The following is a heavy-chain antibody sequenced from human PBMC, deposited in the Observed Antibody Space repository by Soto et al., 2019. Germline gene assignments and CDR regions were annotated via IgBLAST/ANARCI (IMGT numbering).Heavy chain of an antibody. CDR2: IYYSGST. J-gene: IGHJ5*02. CDR1: GGSISSGGYY. V-gene: IGHV4-31*03. D-gene: IGHD2-15*01. Sequence: QVQLQESGPGLVKPSQTLSLTCTVSGGSISSGGYYWSWIRQHPGKGLEWIGYIYYSGSTYYNPSLQSRVTISVDTSKNQFSPKLSSVTAADTAVYYCARGSGGSPYNWFDPWGQGTLVTVSS. CDR3: ARGSGGSPYNWFDP.